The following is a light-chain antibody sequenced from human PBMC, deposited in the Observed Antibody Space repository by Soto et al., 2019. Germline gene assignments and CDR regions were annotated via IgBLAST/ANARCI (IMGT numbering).Light chain of an antibody. CDR3: AAWDDSLKV. J-gene: IGLJ1*01. CDR1: SSNIGSNY. V-gene: IGLV1-47*01. CDR2: RNN. Sequence: QSALTQPPSASGTPGQRVTISCSGSSSNIGSNYVYWYQQLPGTAPKLLIYRNNQRPSGVPDRFSGSKSGTSASLAISGLRSEGEADYYCAAWDDSLKVFGTGTKVTVL.